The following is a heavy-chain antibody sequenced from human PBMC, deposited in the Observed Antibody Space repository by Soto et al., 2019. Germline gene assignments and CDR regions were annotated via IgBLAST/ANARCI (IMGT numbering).Heavy chain of an antibody. CDR1: GGSFSGYY. D-gene: IGHD3-22*01. Sequence: SETLSLTCAVYGGSFSGYYWSWIRQPPGKGLEWIGEINHSGSTYYNPSLKSRVTISVDTSKNQFSLKLSSVTAADTAVYYCARRLYYDSSGFEGGGMDVWGQGTTVTVSS. V-gene: IGHV4-34*01. J-gene: IGHJ6*02. CDR3: ARRLYYDSSGFEGGGMDV. CDR2: INHSGST.